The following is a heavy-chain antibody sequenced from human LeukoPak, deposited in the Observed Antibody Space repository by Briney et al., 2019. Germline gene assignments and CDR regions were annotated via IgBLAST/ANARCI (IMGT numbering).Heavy chain of an antibody. V-gene: IGHV1-2*02. CDR1: GYTFTGYY. CDR3: ARDHGYDSSGYYSDY. D-gene: IGHD3-22*01. CDR2: INPNSGGT. J-gene: IGHJ4*02. Sequence: ASVKVSRKASGYTFTGYYMHWVRQAPGQGLEWMGWINPNSGGTNYAQKFQGRVTMTRDTSISTAYMELSRLRSDDTAVYYCARDHGYDSSGYYSDYWGQGTLVTVSS.